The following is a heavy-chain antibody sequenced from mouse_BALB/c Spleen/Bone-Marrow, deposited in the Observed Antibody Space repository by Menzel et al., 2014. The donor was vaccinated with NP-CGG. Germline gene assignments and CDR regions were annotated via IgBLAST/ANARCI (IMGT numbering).Heavy chain of an antibody. J-gene: IGHJ3*01. V-gene: IGHV1-7*01. Sequence: VQLQQSGAELAKPGASLKMSCKASGYTFXSYWMHWVKQRPGQGLEWIGYINPSTDYTEYNQKFKDKATLTADKSSSTAFMQLSSLTSEDSAVYYCARRAYGGSYGFAYWGQGTLVTVSA. CDR3: ARRAYGGSYGFAY. CDR1: GYTFXSYW. D-gene: IGHD1-1*01. CDR2: INPSTDYT.